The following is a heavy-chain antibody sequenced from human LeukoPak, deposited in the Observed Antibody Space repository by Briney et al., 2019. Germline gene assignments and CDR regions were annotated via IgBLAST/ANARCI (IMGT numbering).Heavy chain of an antibody. V-gene: IGHV5-51*01. D-gene: IGHD1-7*01. Sequence: GESLKISCKGSGXMFTSYCIGWVRQMPGKGLEWMGIINPDDSDTRYSPSFQGQVTISADKSISTAYLRWSSLKASDTALYYCARQLELQNYYGMDVWGQGTTVTVSS. CDR2: INPDDSDT. J-gene: IGHJ6*02. CDR3: ARQLELQNYYGMDV. CDR1: GXMFTSYC.